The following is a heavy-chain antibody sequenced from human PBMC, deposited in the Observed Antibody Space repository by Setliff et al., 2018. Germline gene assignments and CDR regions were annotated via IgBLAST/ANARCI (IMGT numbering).Heavy chain of an antibody. CDR1: GFTVSNDF. CDR2: IYNIGET. V-gene: IGHV3-53*01. CDR3: ARDRGGTNPWFDFWGQGTLVTVSSGKGGYFDF. Sequence: GSLRLSCVVSGFTVSNDFMGWVRQAPGKGLEWVSVIYNIGETRYADSVKGRFTISRDKYKNTLYLHLSSLRAEDTATYYCARDRGGTNPWFDFWGQGTLVTVSSGKGGYFDFWGQGTLVTVSS. D-gene: IGHD3-10*01. J-gene: IGHJ4*02.